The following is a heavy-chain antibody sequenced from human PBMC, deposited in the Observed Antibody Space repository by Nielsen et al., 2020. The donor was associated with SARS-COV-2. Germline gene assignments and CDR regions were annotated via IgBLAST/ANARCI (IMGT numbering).Heavy chain of an antibody. CDR3: AKDRYDFWSGYYTVLGVDY. V-gene: IGHV3-23*01. CDR1: GFTFDDYA. J-gene: IGHJ4*02. D-gene: IGHD3-3*01. Sequence: GGSLRLSCAASGFTFDDYAMHWVRQAPGKGLEWVSAISGSGGSTYYADSVKGRFTISRDNSKNTLYLQMNSLRAEDTAVYYCAKDRYDFWSGYYTVLGVDYWGQGTLVTVSS. CDR2: ISGSGGST.